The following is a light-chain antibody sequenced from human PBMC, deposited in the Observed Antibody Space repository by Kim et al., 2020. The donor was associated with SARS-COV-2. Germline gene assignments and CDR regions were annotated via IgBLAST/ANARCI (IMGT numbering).Light chain of an antibody. CDR2: WAS. J-gene: IGKJ2*01. Sequence: RATINCKSSQSVLYSSNNKNYLAWYQQKPGQPPKLLIYWASTRESGVPDRFSGSGSGTDFTLTISSLQAEDVAVYYCQQYSSTPHTFGQGTKLEI. CDR3: QQYSSTPHT. V-gene: IGKV4-1*01. CDR1: QSVLYSSNNKNY.